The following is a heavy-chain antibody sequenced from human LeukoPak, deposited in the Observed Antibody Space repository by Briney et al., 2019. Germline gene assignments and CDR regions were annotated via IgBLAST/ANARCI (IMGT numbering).Heavy chain of an antibody. CDR1: GLAVNSKY. CDR3: ASRGDFSTYYLAY. CDR2: IYSDGST. J-gene: IGHJ4*02. Sequence: GGSLRLSCAASGLAVNSKYMSWVRQAPGKGLEWASIIYSDGSTYYADSVKGRFTISRDNSKNTLYLQMTSLRAEDTAVYYCASRGDFSTYYLAYWGQGTLVTVSS. V-gene: IGHV3-66*01. D-gene: IGHD2-2*01.